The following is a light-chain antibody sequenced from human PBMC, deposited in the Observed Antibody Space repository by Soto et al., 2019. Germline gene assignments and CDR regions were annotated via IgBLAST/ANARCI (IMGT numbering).Light chain of an antibody. CDR1: QSVTSTY. J-gene: IGKJ4*01. V-gene: IGKV3-20*01. Sequence: EIVLTQSPGTLSLSPREKATLSCRASQSVTSTYLAWYQQKPGQAPSLLIYGASSRATGIPDRFSGSGSGTDFTLTISRLEPEDFAVYYCQQSRYSPLSFGGGTKVDIK. CDR2: GAS. CDR3: QQSRYSPLS.